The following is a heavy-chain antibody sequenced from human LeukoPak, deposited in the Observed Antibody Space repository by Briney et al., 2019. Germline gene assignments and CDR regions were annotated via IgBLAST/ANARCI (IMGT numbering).Heavy chain of an antibody. J-gene: IGHJ4*02. Sequence: GGSLRLSCTGSGFTFGDYAMSWVRQAPGKGLEWVGFIRNKAYGGTTEYAASVKGRFTISRDDSKSIAYLQMNSLKTEDTAVYYCTRSTPYYYDSSGYYQNFVYWGQGTLVTVSS. CDR3: TRSTPYYYDSSGYYQNFVY. V-gene: IGHV3-49*04. CDR1: GFTFGDYA. CDR2: IRNKAYGGTT. D-gene: IGHD3-22*01.